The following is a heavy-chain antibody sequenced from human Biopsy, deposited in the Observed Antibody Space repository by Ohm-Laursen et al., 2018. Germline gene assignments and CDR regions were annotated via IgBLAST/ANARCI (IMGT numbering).Heavy chain of an antibody. CDR1: GGSVRGYY. V-gene: IGHV4-59*02. D-gene: IGHD6-19*01. J-gene: IGHJ3*02. Sequence: TLSLTCSVSGGSVRGYYWSWIRQTSGTGLEWIGHIFDDGATSYSPSPSLQGRVTLSTDTSDNSFSLTLTSLTRADTGVYYCARVRSSGFCAFDIWGRGTTVTVSS. CDR3: ARVRSSGFCAFDI. CDR2: IFDDGAT.